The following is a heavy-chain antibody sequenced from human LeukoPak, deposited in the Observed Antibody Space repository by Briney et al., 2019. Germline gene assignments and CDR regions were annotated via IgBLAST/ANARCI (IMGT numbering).Heavy chain of an antibody. D-gene: IGHD6-19*01. J-gene: IGHJ4*02. CDR1: GYTFTSYA. CDR3: VRDYGPSGSYYFDY. Sequence: GSVKVSCKASGYTFTSYAMHWVRQAPGQRLEWMGWINAGNGNTKYSQKFQGRVTITRDTSASTAYMELSSLRSEDTAVYYCVRDYGPSGSYYFDYWGQGTLVTVSS. CDR2: INAGNGNT. V-gene: IGHV1-3*01.